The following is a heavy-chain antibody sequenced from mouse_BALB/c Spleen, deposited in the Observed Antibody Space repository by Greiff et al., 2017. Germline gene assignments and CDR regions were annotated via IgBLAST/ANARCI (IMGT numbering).Heavy chain of an antibody. Sequence: VQLQQSGAELARPGASVKLSCKASGYTFTSYWMQWVKQRPGQGLEWIGAIYPGDGDTRYTQKFKGKATLTADKSSSTAYMQLSSLASEDSAVYYCARGTTATGYAMDYWGQGTSVTVSS. J-gene: IGHJ4*01. V-gene: IGHV1-87*01. D-gene: IGHD1-2*01. CDR3: ARGTTATGYAMDY. CDR2: IYPGDGDT. CDR1: GYTFTSYW.